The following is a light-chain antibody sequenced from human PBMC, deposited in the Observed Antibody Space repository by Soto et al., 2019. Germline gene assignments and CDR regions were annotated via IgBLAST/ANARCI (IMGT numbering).Light chain of an antibody. CDR3: QHDYTYPYS. CDR1: HSISVW. Sequence: DIQMTQSPSTLSSSVGDRVTITCRASHSISVWLAWYQQKPGKAPKLLIYQASTLESGVTSRFSVRGSGTDFTLTISSVQPDDCAPDYCQHDYTYPYSLGHGTKLEIK. V-gene: IGKV1-5*03. CDR2: QAS. J-gene: IGKJ2*01.